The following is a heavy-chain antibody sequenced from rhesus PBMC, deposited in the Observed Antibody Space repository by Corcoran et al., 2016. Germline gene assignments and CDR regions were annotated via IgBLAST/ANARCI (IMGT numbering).Heavy chain of an antibody. CDR1: GASISSDW. Sequence: QVQLQESGPGLVKPSETLSLPCTVSGASISSDWWSWVRQPPGKGLEWIGGINGNTGSTNYNPSLKSRVTISKDASKKQFSLKLTSVTAADTAVYYCTREKVASIDYWGQGVLVTASS. D-gene: IGHD4-29*01. CDR2: INGNTGST. J-gene: IGHJ4*01. V-gene: IGHV4-80*01. CDR3: TREKVASIDY.